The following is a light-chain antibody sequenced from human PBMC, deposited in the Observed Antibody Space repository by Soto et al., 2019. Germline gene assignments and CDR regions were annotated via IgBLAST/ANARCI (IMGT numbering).Light chain of an antibody. V-gene: IGLV2-14*01. Sequence: QSALTQPASVSGSHGQSITISCTGTSSDVGGYNYVSWYQQHPGKAPKLIIYEVNNRPSGVSNRFSGSKSGSTASLTISGLQAEDEADYYCSSYTSSSTPYVVLGGGTKVTV. CDR3: SSYTSSSTPYVV. CDR1: SSDVGGYNY. CDR2: EVN. J-gene: IGLJ2*01.